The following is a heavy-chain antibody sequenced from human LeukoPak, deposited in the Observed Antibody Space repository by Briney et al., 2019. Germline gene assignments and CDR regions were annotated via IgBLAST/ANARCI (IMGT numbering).Heavy chain of an antibody. CDR3: ARSDWFDP. D-gene: IGHD3-3*01. J-gene: IGHJ5*02. Sequence: GGSLGLSCAVSGFTFRNAWMHWVRQAPGKGLVWVSRIKGDGSITVYADSVKGRFTISRDNAKNTLYLQMNSLRVEDTAVYYCARSDWFDPWGQGTLVTVSS. CDR1: GFTFRNAW. CDR2: IKGDGSIT. V-gene: IGHV3-74*01.